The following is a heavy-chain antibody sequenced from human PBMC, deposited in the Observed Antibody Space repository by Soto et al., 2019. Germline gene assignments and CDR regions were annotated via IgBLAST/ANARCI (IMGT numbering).Heavy chain of an antibody. Sequence: QVQLVQSGAEVKKPGASVKVSCKASGYTFTNYALHWVRQAPGQSLEWMGWINPGNGNTKYSEKLQGRVTITRDTSASTAYVEVSSRKSKDTAMYYCAGSGDSYGSLDFWGQGTRVTVSS. J-gene: IGHJ4*02. CDR3: AGSGDSYGSLDF. CDR2: INPGNGNT. CDR1: GYTFTNYA. V-gene: IGHV1-3*01. D-gene: IGHD5-18*01.